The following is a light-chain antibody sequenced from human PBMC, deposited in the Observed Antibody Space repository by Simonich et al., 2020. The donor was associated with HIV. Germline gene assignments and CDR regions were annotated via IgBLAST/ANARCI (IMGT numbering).Light chain of an antibody. V-gene: IGKV3-11*01. CDR3: QQRRNWPPIT. J-gene: IGKJ5*01. CDR2: DAS. Sequence: IVMTQSPATLSLSPGERATLSCRASQRVSSYLAWYQQKPGQAPRLLIYDASNRATGIPARFSGSGSGTDFTLTISSLEPEDFAVYYCQQRRNWPPITFGQGTRLEIK. CDR1: QRVSSY.